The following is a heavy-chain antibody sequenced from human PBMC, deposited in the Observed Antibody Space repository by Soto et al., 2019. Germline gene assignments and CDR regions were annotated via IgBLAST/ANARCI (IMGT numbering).Heavy chain of an antibody. V-gene: IGHV3-30*18. J-gene: IGHJ4*02. CDR1: GFTFSSYG. CDR2: ISYDGSNK. CDR3: AKKSVVVLRFLDRSYYFNT. Sequence: GGSLRLSCAASGFTFSSYGMHWARQAPAKGLEWVAVISYDGSNKYYADSVKGRFTISRDNSKNTLYLQMNSLRAEYPAVYYCAKKSVVVLRFLDRSYYFNTWDQGPMLTVSS. D-gene: IGHD3-3*01.